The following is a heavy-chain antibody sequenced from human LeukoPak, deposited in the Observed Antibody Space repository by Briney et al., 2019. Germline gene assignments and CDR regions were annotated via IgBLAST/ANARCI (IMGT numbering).Heavy chain of an antibody. J-gene: IGHJ4*02. CDR2: IQYDGSKT. V-gene: IGHV3-33*01. CDR1: GFTFSNYG. D-gene: IGHD2-2*01. Sequence: PGRFLRLSCAASGFTFSNYGMHWVRQPPGQGLEWLTAIQYDGSKTYYAESVRGRITISRDDSKNTLYLQMNSLRAEDTAVYYCARDSCSSPSCFDYWGQGTLVTVSS. CDR3: ARDSCSSPSCFDY.